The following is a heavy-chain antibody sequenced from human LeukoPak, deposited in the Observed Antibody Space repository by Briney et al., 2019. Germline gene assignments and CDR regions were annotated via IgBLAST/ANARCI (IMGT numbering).Heavy chain of an antibody. Sequence: GGSLRLSCAASGFTFSGYWMHWVRQAPGKGLVWVSHINTDGSTTTYADSVKGRFTISRDNGKNTLYLQMNSLRAEDTAVYYCARGLRNTILGGDYYWGQGTLVTVSS. D-gene: IGHD3-3*01. J-gene: IGHJ4*02. CDR1: GFTFSGYW. CDR3: ARGLRNTILGGDYY. V-gene: IGHV3-74*01. CDR2: INTDGSTT.